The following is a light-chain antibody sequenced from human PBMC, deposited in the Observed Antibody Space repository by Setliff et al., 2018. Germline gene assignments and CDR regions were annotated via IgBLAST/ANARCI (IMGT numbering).Light chain of an antibody. Sequence: QSVLTQPASVSGSPGQSITISCSGTSSDVGSYDFVSWYQQHAGKAPKLIIYDVSNRPSGVSNRFSGSKAGTSATLDITGLQTGDEADYYCGAWDRSLNVYVFGTGTKVTVL. J-gene: IGLJ1*01. CDR1: SSDVGSYDF. CDR2: DVS. V-gene: IGLV2-14*03. CDR3: GAWDRSLNVYV.